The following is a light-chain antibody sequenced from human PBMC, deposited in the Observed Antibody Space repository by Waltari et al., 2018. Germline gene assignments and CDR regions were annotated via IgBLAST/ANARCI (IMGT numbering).Light chain of an antibody. Sequence: QTVVTQEPSLSVSPGGTGPLTCGLSSGSVSTRLYPSWFQQTPGQAPRTLIYSTNTRSSGVPDRFSGSILENKAALTITGAQADDESDYFCALYMGRGMVFGGGTKLTVL. CDR3: ALYMGRGMV. V-gene: IGLV8-61*01. CDR2: STN. J-gene: IGLJ3*02. CDR1: SGSVSTRLY.